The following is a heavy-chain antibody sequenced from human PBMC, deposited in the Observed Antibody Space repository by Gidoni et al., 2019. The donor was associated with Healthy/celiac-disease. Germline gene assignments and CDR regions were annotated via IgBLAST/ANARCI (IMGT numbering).Heavy chain of an antibody. CDR1: GFTFSSYS. J-gene: IGHJ3*02. D-gene: IGHD3-10*01. CDR2: ISGSGGST. V-gene: IGHV3-23*01. CDR3: AKAMVRGSDAFDI. Sequence: EVQPLESGGGLVQPGGSLRLSCAASGFTFSSYSMTWVRQAPGKGLEWVSAISGSGGSTYYADSVKGRFTISRDNSKNTLYLQMNSLRAEDTAVYYCAKAMVRGSDAFDIWGQGKMVTVSS.